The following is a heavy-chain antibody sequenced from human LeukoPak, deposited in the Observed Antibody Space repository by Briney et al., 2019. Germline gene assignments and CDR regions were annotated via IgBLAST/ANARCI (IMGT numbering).Heavy chain of an antibody. CDR3: ASVYYGYYSDY. J-gene: IGHJ4*02. Sequence: PGGSLRLSCAASGFTFSSYWMSWVRQAPGKGLEWVANIKQDGSEKYYVDSVKGRFTISRDNAKNSLYLQMNSLRAEDTAVYYCASVYYGYYSDYWGQGTLVTVSS. V-gene: IGHV3-7*01. CDR2: IKQDGSEK. CDR1: GFTFSSYW. D-gene: IGHD3-10*01.